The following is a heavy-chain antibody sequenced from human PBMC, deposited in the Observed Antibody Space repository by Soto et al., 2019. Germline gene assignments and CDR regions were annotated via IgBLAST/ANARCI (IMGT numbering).Heavy chain of an antibody. CDR1: GFTFNSYC. Sequence: XVSLRLSCAASGFTFNSYCVHWVRQAPGKGLEWVAVISYDGSNKYYADSVKGRFTISRDNSKNTLYLQMSSLRPDDTAVYYCAKDAAKDLRWYFDLWGRGTLVTVSS. D-gene: IGHD6-25*01. J-gene: IGHJ2*01. CDR3: AKDAAKDLRWYFDL. V-gene: IGHV3-30*18. CDR2: ISYDGSNK.